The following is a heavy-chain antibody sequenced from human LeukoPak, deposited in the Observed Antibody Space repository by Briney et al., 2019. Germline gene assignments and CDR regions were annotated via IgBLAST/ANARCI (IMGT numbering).Heavy chain of an antibody. J-gene: IGHJ5*02. CDR2: IYYSGST. V-gene: IGHV4-39*01. CDR1: GGSISSSSYY. D-gene: IGHD3-22*01. Sequence: SETLSLTCTVSGGSISSSSYYWGWIRQPPGKGLEWIGSIYYSGSTYYNPSLKSRVTISVDTSKNQFSLKLSSVTAADTAVYYCARRYYDSSGYYSRPFDPWGQGTLVTVSS. CDR3: ARRYYDSSGYYSRPFDP.